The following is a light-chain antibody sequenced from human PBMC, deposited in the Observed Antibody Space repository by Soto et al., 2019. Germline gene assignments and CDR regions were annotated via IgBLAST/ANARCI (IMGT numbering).Light chain of an antibody. CDR1: QSVGHMF. J-gene: IGKJ5*01. Sequence: EIVLTQSPGTLCLSPGERYTLSCRASQSVGHMFLAWFQQKPGQAPRLLIFDISSRATGIPDRFSGSVSGTDFTLTITRLEPEDFAVFYCQQYGSSEITFGQGTRLEIK. CDR3: QQYGSSEIT. CDR2: DIS. V-gene: IGKV3-20*01.